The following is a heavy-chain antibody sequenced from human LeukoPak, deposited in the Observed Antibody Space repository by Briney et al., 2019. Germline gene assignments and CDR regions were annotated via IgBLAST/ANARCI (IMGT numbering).Heavy chain of an antibody. CDR2: IIPLFGTS. J-gene: IGHJ3*02. Sequence: ASVKVSCKASGGAFISSAINWVRQAPGQGLEWMGAIIPLFGTSNYAQRFQGRVKITADEFTSTAYMELSSLRSEDTAVYYCAEEGSGSGWWRAFDIWGQGTMVTVSS. V-gene: IGHV1-69*13. CDR1: GGAFISSA. D-gene: IGHD6-19*01. CDR3: AEEGSGSGWWRAFDI.